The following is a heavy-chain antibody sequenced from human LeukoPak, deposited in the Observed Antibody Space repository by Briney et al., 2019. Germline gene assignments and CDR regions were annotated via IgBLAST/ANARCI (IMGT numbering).Heavy chain of an antibody. Sequence: TTSATLSLTCAVYGGSFSGYYWSWIRPPPGKGLEWIGEINHSGSINYNPSLKSRVTISVDTSKNQFSLKLSSVTAADTAVYYCARGGIAAAGTRSDYWGQGTLVTVSS. CDR2: INHSGSI. J-gene: IGHJ4*02. CDR3: ARGGIAAAGTRSDY. CDR1: GGSFSGYY. D-gene: IGHD6-13*01. V-gene: IGHV4-34*01.